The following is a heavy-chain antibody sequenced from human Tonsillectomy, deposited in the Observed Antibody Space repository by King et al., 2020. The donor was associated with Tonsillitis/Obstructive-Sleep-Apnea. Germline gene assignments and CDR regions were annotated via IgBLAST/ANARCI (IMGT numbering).Heavy chain of an antibody. V-gene: IGHV4-59*01. CDR2: IYYSGST. CDR1: GGSISSYY. J-gene: IGHJ4*02. D-gene: IGHD3-22*01. CDR3: ARDGRDYYASSGYSYPSFDY. Sequence: QLQESGPGLVKPSETLSLTCTVSGGSISSYYWSWIRQPPGKGLEWIGYIYYSGSTNYNPSLKSRVTISVDTSKNQFSLKLSSVTAADTAVYYCARDGRDYYASSGYSYPSFDYWGQGTLVTVSS.